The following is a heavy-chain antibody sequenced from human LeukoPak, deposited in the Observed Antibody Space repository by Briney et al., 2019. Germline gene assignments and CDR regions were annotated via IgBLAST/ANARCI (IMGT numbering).Heavy chain of an antibody. CDR1: VGSISSYY. D-gene: IGHD3-16*01. J-gene: IGHJ5*02. V-gene: IGHV4-4*07. CDR2: IYTSGST. Sequence: NPSETLSLTCTVAVGSISSYYWSWIRQPAGKGLEWIRRIYTSGSTNYNPSLKSRVTMSVDTSKNQFSLKLSSVTAADTAVYYCARDILDDYVWGSYIWFDPWGQGTLVTVSS. CDR3: ARDILDDYVWGSYIWFDP.